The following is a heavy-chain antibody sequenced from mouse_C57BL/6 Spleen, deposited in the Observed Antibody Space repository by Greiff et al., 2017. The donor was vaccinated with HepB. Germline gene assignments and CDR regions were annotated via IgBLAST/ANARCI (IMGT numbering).Heavy chain of an antibody. J-gene: IGHJ4*01. CDR2: IYPGDGDT. Sequence: VQLQESGPELVKPGASVKISCKASGYAFSSSWMNWVKQRPGKGLEWIGRIYPGDGDTNYNGKFKGKATLTADKSSSTAYMQLSSLTSEDSAVYFCARAYSPYYAMDYWGQGTSVTVSS. CDR1: GYAFSSSW. V-gene: IGHV1-82*01. D-gene: IGHD2-12*01. CDR3: ARAYSPYYAMDY.